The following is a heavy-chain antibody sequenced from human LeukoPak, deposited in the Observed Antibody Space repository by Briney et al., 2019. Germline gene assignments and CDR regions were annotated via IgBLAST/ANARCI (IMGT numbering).Heavy chain of an antibody. CDR1: GFTFSSYS. V-gene: IGHV3-48*01. D-gene: IGHD5-18*01. CDR3: AKEAAMVFDYFDY. J-gene: IGHJ4*02. CDR2: ISSSSSTI. Sequence: GGSLSLSCAASGFTFSSYSMHWVRQAPGKGLEWVSYISSSSSTIYYADSVKGRFTISRDNAKNSLYLKMNSPRVEDKAVKYCAKEAAMVFDYFDYWGQGTLVTVSS.